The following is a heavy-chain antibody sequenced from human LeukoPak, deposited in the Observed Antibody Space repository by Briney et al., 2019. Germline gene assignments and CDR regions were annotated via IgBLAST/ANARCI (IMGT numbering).Heavy chain of an antibody. D-gene: IGHD3-3*01. J-gene: IGHJ4*02. CDR2: IKSKTDGGTT. CDR3: TTGSRVFGVVVDY. CDR1: GFTFSNAW. V-gene: IGHV3-15*01. Sequence: GGSLRLSCAASGFTFSNAWMSWVRQAPGKGLEWVGRIKSKTDGGTTDYAAPVKGRFTISRDDSKNTLYLQMNSLKTEDTAVYYCTTGSRVFGVVVDYWGQGTLVTVSS.